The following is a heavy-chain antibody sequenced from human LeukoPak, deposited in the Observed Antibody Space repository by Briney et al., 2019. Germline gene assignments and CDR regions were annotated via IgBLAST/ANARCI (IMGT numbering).Heavy chain of an antibody. D-gene: IGHD2-2*01. CDR1: GFTFSSYA. J-gene: IGHJ4*02. V-gene: IGHV3-23*01. CDR3: AKDRGASDVDYFDY. CDR2: ISDSGGRT. Sequence: GWSLRLSCAVSGFTFSSYAMSWVRQAPGKGLEWVSAISDSGGRTYYADSVKGRFTVSRDNSKNTLYLQMNSLRAEDTAVYYCAKDRGASDVDYFDYWGQGTLVTVSS.